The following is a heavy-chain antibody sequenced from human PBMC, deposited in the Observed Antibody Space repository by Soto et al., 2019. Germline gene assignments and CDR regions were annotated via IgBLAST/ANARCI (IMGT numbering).Heavy chain of an antibody. CDR2: IYYSGST. CDR1: GGSISSYY. J-gene: IGHJ4*02. D-gene: IGHD1-20*01. Sequence: QVQLQESGPGLVKPSETLSLTCTVSGGSISSYYWSWIRQPPGKGLEWIGYIYYSGSTNYNPSLKSRVTISVDTSKNQFSLKLSSVTAADTAVYYCARGEDNWNDGGYCFDYWGQGTLVTVSS. CDR3: ARGEDNWNDGGYCFDY. V-gene: IGHV4-59*01.